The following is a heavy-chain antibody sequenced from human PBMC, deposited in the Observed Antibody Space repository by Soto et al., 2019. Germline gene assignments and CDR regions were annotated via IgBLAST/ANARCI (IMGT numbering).Heavy chain of an antibody. CDR3: ARGRIRITIFGVVTLGMDV. D-gene: IGHD3-3*01. V-gene: IGHV1-8*01. Sequence: ASVKVSCKASGYTFTSYDINWVRQATGQGLEWMGWMNPNSGNTGYAQRFQGRVTMTRNTSISTAYMELSSLRSEDTAVYYCARGRIRITIFGVVTLGMDVWGQGTTVTVSS. J-gene: IGHJ6*02. CDR2: MNPNSGNT. CDR1: GYTFTSYD.